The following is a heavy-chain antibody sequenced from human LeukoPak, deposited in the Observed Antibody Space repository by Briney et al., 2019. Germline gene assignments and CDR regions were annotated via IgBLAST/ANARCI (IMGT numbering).Heavy chain of an antibody. CDR2: INSDGSSS. Sequence: GGSLRLSCTASGFTFSNYWIHWVRQAPGKGLVWVSRINSDGSSSTYVDSVKGRFTVSRDNAKNTLYLQMNSLRAEDTALYCCGNTGYDFWTGEYYYYMDVWGKETTVTVSS. CDR1: GFTFSNYW. V-gene: IGHV3-74*01. J-gene: IGHJ6*03. CDR3: GNTGYDFWTGEYYYYMDV. D-gene: IGHD3-3*01.